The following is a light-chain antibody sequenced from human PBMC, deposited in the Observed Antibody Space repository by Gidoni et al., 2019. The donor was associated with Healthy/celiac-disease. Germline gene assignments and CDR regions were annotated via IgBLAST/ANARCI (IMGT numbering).Light chain of an antibody. V-gene: IGKV3-15*01. CDR1: QSVSRN. Sequence: ELVMTQSPATLSLSPGERATLSCRASQSVSRNLAWYHKKPGQAPRILIYGASTRATGIPARFSGSGSGTEFTLTISSLQSEDFAVYYCRQYNNWPTFGQGTKVEIK. J-gene: IGKJ1*01. CDR3: RQYNNWPT. CDR2: GAS.